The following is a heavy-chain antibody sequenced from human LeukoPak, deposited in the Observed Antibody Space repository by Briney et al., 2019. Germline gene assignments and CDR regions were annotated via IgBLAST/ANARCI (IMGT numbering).Heavy chain of an antibody. D-gene: IGHD4-23*01. V-gene: IGHV1-69*05. Sequence: GPSVKVSCKASGGTFSSYAISWVRQAPGQGLEWMGGIIPIFGTANYAQKFQGRVTITTDESTSTAYMELSSLRSEDTAVYYCASLTTVGYYYYYMDVWGKGTTVTVSS. J-gene: IGHJ6*03. CDR1: GGTFSSYA. CDR2: IIPIFGTA. CDR3: ASLTTVGYYYYYMDV.